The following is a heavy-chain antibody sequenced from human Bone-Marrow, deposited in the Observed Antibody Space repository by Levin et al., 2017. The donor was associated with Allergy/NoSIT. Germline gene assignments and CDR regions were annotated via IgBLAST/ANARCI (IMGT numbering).Heavy chain of an antibody. CDR3: ARLADYVWGSYRTDFDY. D-gene: IGHD3-16*02. V-gene: IGHV4-39*01. CDR2: VYYSGST. CDR1: GGSVSSSRYY. Sequence: SETLSLTCTVSGGSVSSSRYYWGWVRQPPGKGLQWIGTVYYSGSTDYNPSLKSRVAISLDGSKNQFSLRLTSVTAADTALYYCARLADYVWGSYRTDFDYWGQGILVIVSS. J-gene: IGHJ4*02.